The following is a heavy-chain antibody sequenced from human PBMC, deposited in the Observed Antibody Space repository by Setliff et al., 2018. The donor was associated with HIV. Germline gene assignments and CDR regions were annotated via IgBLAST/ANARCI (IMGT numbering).Heavy chain of an antibody. CDR3: ARKGNWNYPYDY. CDR2: IFGSGTT. CDR1: TDSISNFH. Sequence: PSETLSLTCSVSTDSISNFHWSWMRQPAGKGLEWIGRIFGSGTTHYNPSLKSRVTMSIDTSKNQFSLKLTSVTAADTAVYYCARKGNWNYPYDYWGQGTLVTVSS. D-gene: IGHD1-7*01. J-gene: IGHJ4*02. V-gene: IGHV4-4*07.